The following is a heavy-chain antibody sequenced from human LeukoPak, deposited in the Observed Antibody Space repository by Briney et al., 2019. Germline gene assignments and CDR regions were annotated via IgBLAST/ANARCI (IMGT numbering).Heavy chain of an antibody. CDR2: IYYSGST. J-gene: IGHJ4*02. D-gene: IGHD4-23*01. CDR1: VGSISSGDDY. CDR3: ARTTTGVTRRFDY. V-gene: IGHV4-30-4*01. Sequence: QVQLQESGPGLVKPSQTLSLTCTFSVGSISSGDDYWGWIRPPPRKGLGWIGYIYYSGSTYYNPSLKSRVTMSVDTSKNQFSLKLSSVTAADTAVYYCARTTTGVTRRFDYWGQGTLVTVSS.